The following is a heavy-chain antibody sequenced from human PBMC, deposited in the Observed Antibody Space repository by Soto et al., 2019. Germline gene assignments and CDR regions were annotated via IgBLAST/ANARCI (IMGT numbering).Heavy chain of an antibody. CDR2: IDPSDSQT. Sequence: GESLKISCKGSGYSFAGYWITWVRQKPGKGLEWMGRIDPSDSQTYYSPSFRGHVTISATKSITTVFLQWSSLRATDTAMYYCARQIYDSDTGPNFQYYFDSWGQGTPVTVSS. CDR3: ARQIYDSDTGPNFQYYFDS. CDR1: GYSFAGYW. D-gene: IGHD3-22*01. V-gene: IGHV5-10-1*01. J-gene: IGHJ4*02.